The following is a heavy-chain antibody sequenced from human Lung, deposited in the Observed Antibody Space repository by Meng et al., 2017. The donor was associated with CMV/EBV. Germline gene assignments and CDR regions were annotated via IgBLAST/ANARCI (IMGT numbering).Heavy chain of an antibody. CDR3: ARDLITIAAADNYYYYGMAV. CDR1: GYTFTSYY. CDR2: INPSGGST. J-gene: IGHJ6*01. Sequence: ASXXVSCKASGYTFTSYYMHWVRQAPGQGLEWMGIINPSGGSTSYAQKFQGRVTMTRDTSTSTVYMELSSLRSEDTAVYYCARDLITIAAADNYYYYGMAVWGPWNXV. D-gene: IGHD6-13*01. V-gene: IGHV1-46*01.